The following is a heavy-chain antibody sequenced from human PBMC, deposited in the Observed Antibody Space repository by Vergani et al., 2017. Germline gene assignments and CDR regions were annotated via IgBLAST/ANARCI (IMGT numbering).Heavy chain of an antibody. Sequence: QVQLVQSGAEVKKPGASVKVSCKASGYTFTRYGISWVRQAPGQGLEWMGCISAYNGNTHYAQKLQGRVTMTTDTSTSTAYMGLRSLRSDDTAVYYCARGIAAAGTGWFDPWGQGTLVTVSS. D-gene: IGHD6-13*01. CDR3: ARGIAAAGTGWFDP. CDR1: GYTFTRYG. V-gene: IGHV1-18*04. CDR2: ISAYNGNT. J-gene: IGHJ5*02.